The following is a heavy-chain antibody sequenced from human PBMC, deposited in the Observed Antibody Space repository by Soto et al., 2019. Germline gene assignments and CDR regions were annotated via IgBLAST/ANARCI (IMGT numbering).Heavy chain of an antibody. CDR1: GGSISSGGYY. Sequence: QVQLQESGPGLVKPSQTLSLTCTVSGGSISSGGYYWIWIRQHPGKGLEWIGYIYYSGSTYYNPSLKSRVTRSVDTSKNQFSLKLSSVTAADTAVYYCARARAGVVVRLDYWGQGTLVTVSS. V-gene: IGHV4-31*03. D-gene: IGHD3-22*01. CDR2: IYYSGST. J-gene: IGHJ4*02. CDR3: ARARAGVVVRLDY.